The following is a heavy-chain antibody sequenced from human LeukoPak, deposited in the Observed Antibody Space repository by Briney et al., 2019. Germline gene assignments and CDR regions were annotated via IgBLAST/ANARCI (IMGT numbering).Heavy chain of an antibody. V-gene: IGHV4-59*01. CDR1: GGSISSYY. J-gene: IGHJ3*02. CDR2: IYYSGST. D-gene: IGHD3-22*01. CDR3: ARSPYYYDSSGSSIPDAFDI. Sequence: SETLSLTCTVSGGSISSYYWSWIRQPPGKGLEWIGYIYYSGSTNYNPSLKSRVTISVDTSKNQFSLKLSSVTAADTAVYYCARSPYYYDSSGSSIPDAFDIWGQGTMVTVSS.